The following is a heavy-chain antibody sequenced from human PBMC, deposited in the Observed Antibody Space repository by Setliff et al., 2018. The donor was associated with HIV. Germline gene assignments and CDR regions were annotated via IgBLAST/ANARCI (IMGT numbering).Heavy chain of an antibody. CDR3: TTLPAAIPLDAFDI. J-gene: IGHJ3*02. CDR1: GGSISGRGSYY. CDR2: IYSTGST. D-gene: IGHD2-2*02. Sequence: SETLSLTCSVTGGSISGRGSYYWTWIRQPAGKGLEWIGHIYSTGSTNYNPSLKSRLTISVDTSNNQFSLKLNSVTAADTAVYYCTTLPAAIPLDAFDIWGQGTMVTVSS. V-gene: IGHV4-61*10.